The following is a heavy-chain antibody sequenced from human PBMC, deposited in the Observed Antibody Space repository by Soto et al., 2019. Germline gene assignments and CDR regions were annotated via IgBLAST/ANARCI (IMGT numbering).Heavy chain of an antibody. CDR3: VKNSGGFHS. CDR2: IDGAGRIT. V-gene: IGHV3-23*01. CDR1: GFTPSISA. D-gene: IGHD3-10*01. J-gene: IGHJ5*01. Sequence: EVQLLESGGGCIQPVGSLRLSCAASGFTPSISAMSWVRQGPGKGLERVSTIDGAGRITYYADSVKGRLTISRDNSKNTLHLQMASLAADDTAVDYCVKNSGGFHSWGQGARVTVSS.